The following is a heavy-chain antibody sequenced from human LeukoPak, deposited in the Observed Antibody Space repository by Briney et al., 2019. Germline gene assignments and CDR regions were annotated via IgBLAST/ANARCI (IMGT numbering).Heavy chain of an antibody. CDR3: ARSPRTYYYDSSGYARY. CDR2: IRYDGSNK. V-gene: IGHV3-30*02. J-gene: IGHJ4*02. CDR1: GFTFSSYG. D-gene: IGHD3-22*01. Sequence: GSLRLSCAASGFTFSSYGMHWVRQAPGKGLEWVAFIRYDGSNKYYADSVKGRFTISRDNSKNTLYLQMNSLRAEDTAVYYCARSPRTYYYDSSGYARYWGQGTLVTVSS.